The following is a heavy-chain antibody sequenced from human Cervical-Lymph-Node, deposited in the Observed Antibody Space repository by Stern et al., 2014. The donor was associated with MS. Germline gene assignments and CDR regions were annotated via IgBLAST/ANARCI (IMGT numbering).Heavy chain of an antibody. CDR1: GFTFSDYY. Sequence: VQLVESGGGLVKPGGSLRLSCAASGFTFSDYYMSWIRQAPGKGLDWVSCISSSGTTMYYADSVKGRFTISRDNAKNSLYLQMNSLRAEDTAVYYCARSTAVAGLIDSWGQGILVTVSS. D-gene: IGHD6-19*01. J-gene: IGHJ4*02. CDR3: ARSTAVAGLIDS. V-gene: IGHV3-11*01. CDR2: ISSSGTTM.